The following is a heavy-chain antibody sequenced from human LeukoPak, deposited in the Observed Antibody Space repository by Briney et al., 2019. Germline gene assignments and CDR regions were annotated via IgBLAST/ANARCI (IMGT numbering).Heavy chain of an antibody. Sequence: GGSLRLSCAATGFIFSDHWMSWVRQAPGKGLEWVSYISSSSSTIYYADSVKGRFTISRDNAKNSLYLQMNSLRAEDTAVYYCAAQFDYWGQGTLVTVSS. CDR2: ISSSSSTI. CDR1: GFIFSDHW. CDR3: AAQFDY. J-gene: IGHJ4*02. V-gene: IGHV3-48*01.